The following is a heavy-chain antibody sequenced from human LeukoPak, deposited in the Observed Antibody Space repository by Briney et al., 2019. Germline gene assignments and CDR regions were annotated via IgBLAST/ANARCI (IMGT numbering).Heavy chain of an antibody. CDR3: AREWATMVRGVIAGWFDP. Sequence: ASVKVSFTASGYTFPANYMHWVRQAPGQGDEGMGWINPNSGGSNCAQKFQGRVTMTRETSISTAYMELSSLRSEDTAVYYCAREWATMVRGVIAGWFDPWGQGTLVTVSS. J-gene: IGHJ5*02. V-gene: IGHV1-2*02. D-gene: IGHD3-10*01. CDR2: INPNSGGS. CDR1: GYTFPANY.